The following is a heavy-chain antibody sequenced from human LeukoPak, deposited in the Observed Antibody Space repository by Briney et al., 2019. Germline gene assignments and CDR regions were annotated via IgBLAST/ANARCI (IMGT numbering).Heavy chain of an antibody. Sequence: SVKVSCKASGGTFSSYAISWVRQAPGQGLEWMGGIIPIFDTANYAQKFQGRVTITTDESTSTAYMELSSLRSEDTAVYYCARDLKYSSAPDVDKTFDPWGQGTLVTVSS. V-gene: IGHV1-69*05. CDR2: IIPIFDTA. D-gene: IGHD6-25*01. CDR3: ARDLKYSSAPDVDKTFDP. CDR1: GGTFSSYA. J-gene: IGHJ5*02.